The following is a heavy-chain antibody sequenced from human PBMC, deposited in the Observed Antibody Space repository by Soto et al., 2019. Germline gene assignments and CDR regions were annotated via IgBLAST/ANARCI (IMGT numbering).Heavy chain of an antibody. CDR1: GFTFSNYA. J-gene: IGHJ4*02. CDR2: ISESGGST. D-gene: IGHD6-13*01. Sequence: SLRLSCVGSGFTFSNYAMSWVRQAPGKGLEWVSGISESGGSTHYADSVRGRFAIFRDNSKNTVYLQMNSLRAEVTAVYYCAKEIAAAGTFDYWGQGTLVTVSS. CDR3: AKEIAAAGTFDY. V-gene: IGHV3-23*01.